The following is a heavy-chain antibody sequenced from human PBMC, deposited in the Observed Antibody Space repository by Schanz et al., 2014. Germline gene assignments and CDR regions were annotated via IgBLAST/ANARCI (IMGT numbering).Heavy chain of an antibody. V-gene: IGHV3-21*01. Sequence: EVQLVESGGGLVQPGGSLRLSCAASGFTLSSYAMHWVRQAPGKGLEWVSSISSSGSYIHYADSVKGRFTISRDNSKNTLYLQMNSLRADDTAVYFCARAHGNNWYGKGLDSWGQGTLVTVSS. CDR1: GFTLSSYA. D-gene: IGHD1-1*01. J-gene: IGHJ4*02. CDR3: ARAHGNNWYGKGLDS. CDR2: ISSSGSYI.